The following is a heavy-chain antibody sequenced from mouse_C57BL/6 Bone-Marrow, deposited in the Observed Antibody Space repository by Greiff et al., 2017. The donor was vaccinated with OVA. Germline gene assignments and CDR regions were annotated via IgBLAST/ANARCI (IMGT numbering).Heavy chain of an antibody. D-gene: IGHD2-1*01. CDR1: GYAFSSSW. V-gene: IGHV1-82*01. J-gene: IGHJ2*01. CDR2: IYPGDGDT. Sequence: VMLVESGPELVKPGASVKISCKASGYAFSSSWMNWVKQRPGKGLEWIGRIYPGDGDTNYNGKFKGKATLTADKSSSTAYMQLSSLTSEDSAVYFCRMAYGNYVPFDYWGQGTTLTVSS. CDR3: RMAYGNYVPFDY.